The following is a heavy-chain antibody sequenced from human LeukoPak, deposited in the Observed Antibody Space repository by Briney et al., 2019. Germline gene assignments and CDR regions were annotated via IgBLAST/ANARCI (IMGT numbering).Heavy chain of an antibody. Sequence: SETLSLTCTVSGGSISSYYWSWIRQPPGKGLEWIGYIYYSGSTNYNPSLKSRVTISVDTSKNQFSLKLSSVTAADTAVYYCAKSARYSSSWYAYYYYMDVWGKGTTVTVSS. V-gene: IGHV4-59*01. CDR3: AKSARYSSSWYAYYYYMDV. D-gene: IGHD6-13*01. J-gene: IGHJ6*03. CDR2: IYYSGST. CDR1: GGSISSYY.